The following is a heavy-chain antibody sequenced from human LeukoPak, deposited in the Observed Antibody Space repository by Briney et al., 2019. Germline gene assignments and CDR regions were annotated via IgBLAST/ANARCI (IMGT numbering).Heavy chain of an antibody. CDR1: GFTFTIYS. J-gene: IGHJ4*02. CDR3: ARDHGMITFGGVITPVGYFDY. CDR2: INSCSSYI. D-gene: IGHD3-16*02. V-gene: IGHV3-21*01. Sequence: SGGSLRLSCAASGFTFTIYSMTWVRQAPGKGLEWVSSINSCSSYIYYADSVKGRFTISRDNAKNSLYLQMNSLRAEDTAVYYCARDHGMITFGGVITPVGYFDYWGQGTLVTVSS.